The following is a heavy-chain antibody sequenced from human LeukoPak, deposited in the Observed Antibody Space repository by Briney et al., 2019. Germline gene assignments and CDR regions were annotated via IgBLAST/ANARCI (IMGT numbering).Heavy chain of an antibody. J-gene: IGHJ4*02. CDR2: ISWNSGSI. CDR1: GFTFDDYA. V-gene: IGHV3-9*01. D-gene: IGHD6-19*01. CDR3: AKLSVAGD. Sequence: SGRSLRLSCAASGFTFDDYAMHWVRQAPGKGLEWVSGISWNSGSIGYADSVKGRFTISRDNAKSSLYLQMNSLRAEDTALYYCAKLSVAGDWGQGTLVTVSS.